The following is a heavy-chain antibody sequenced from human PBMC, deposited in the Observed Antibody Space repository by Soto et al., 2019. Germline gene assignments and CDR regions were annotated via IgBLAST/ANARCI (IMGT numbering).Heavy chain of an antibody. CDR2: IYWDDDR. D-gene: IGHD6-19*01. J-gene: IGHJ3*01. CDR3: AHRHLAIAGCLGAFDV. CDR1: GFSLNTRGVG. V-gene: IGHV2-5*02. Sequence: QITLKESGPTLVKPTQTLTLTCTFSGFSLNTRGVGVGWIRQPPGKALEWLALIYWDDDRRYSPSLRSRLTLTKDTSKNQVVLTMANMDPVDTATYYCAHRHLAIAGCLGAFDVWGQGTMVTVSS.